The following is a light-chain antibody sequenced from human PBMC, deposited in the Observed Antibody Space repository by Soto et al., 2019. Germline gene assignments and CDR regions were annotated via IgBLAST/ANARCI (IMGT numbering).Light chain of an antibody. CDR2: GAS. J-gene: IGKJ3*01. Sequence: DIQMTQSPSSLSASVGARVSITCQASQDIRTSLSWFQQKAGRAPKLLIYGASDLETGVPSGFRGSGSGTDFTFTISSLQPEDIATYYCQHYHKLPPLTFGPGTRVDVK. CDR1: QDIRTS. CDR3: QHYHKLPPLT. V-gene: IGKV1-33*01.